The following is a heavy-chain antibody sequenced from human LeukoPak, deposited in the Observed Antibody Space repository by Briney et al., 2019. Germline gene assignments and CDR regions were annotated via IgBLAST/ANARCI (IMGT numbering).Heavy chain of an antibody. J-gene: IGHJ4*02. CDR2: IFYSGNT. V-gene: IGHV4-39*01. Sequence: GSLRLSCAASGFAFSSYAMHWVRQAPGKGLEWIGSIFYSGNTYDNPSLKSRVTISVDTSKNQFSLKLNSVTAADTAVYYCARHRSKWLQSSFDYWGQGTLVTVSS. CDR1: GFAFSSYAMH. CDR3: ARHRSKWLQSSFDY. D-gene: IGHD5-24*01.